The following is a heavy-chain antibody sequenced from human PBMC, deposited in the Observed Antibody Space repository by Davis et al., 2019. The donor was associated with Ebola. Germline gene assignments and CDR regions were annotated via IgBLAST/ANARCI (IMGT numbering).Heavy chain of an antibody. CDR2: MYNGGSP. CDR3: ARDGYNYSYFDY. D-gene: IGHD5-24*01. V-gene: IGHV4-59*01. CDR1: GGSISSYY. Sequence: MPSETLSLTCTVSGGSISSYYWTWIRQPPGKGLEWIAYMYNGGSPNYNPSLKSRVTISIDTSKNQFSLKMSSVTAADTAVYYCARDGYNYSYFDYWGQGTLVTVSS. J-gene: IGHJ4*02.